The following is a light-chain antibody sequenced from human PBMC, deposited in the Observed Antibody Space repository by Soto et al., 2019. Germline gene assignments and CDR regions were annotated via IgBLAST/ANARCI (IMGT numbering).Light chain of an antibody. CDR1: QSVRSD. Sequence: EMVLTQSPATLSLSPGARATLSCSASQSVRSDLSWYHQKPGQAPRLLIYGASTRATGIPDRFSGSGSGTDFTLNISRVGAEDVEVYYCLQRIAFPHTFGQGTRLEIK. J-gene: IGKJ5*01. V-gene: IGKV3-11*01. CDR3: LQRIAFPHT. CDR2: GAS.